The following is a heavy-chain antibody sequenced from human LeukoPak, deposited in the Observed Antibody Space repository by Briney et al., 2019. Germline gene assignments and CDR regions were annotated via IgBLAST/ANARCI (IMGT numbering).Heavy chain of an antibody. CDR1: GFTFSNAW. D-gene: IGHD3-10*01. CDR3: AKGSSYGSGSDYDY. J-gene: IGHJ4*02. CDR2: ISWNSGSI. Sequence: GGSLRLSCAASGFTFSNAWMSWVRQAPGKGLEWVSGISWNSGSIDYADSVKGRFTISRDNAKNSLYLQMNSLGAEDTAFYYCAKGSSYGSGSDYDYWGQGTLVTVSS. V-gene: IGHV3-9*01.